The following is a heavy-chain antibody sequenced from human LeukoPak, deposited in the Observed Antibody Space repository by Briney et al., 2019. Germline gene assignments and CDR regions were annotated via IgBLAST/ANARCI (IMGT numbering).Heavy chain of an antibody. V-gene: IGHV3-53*01. Sequence: PGGSLRLSCAASGFTVSSNYMSWVRQAPGKGLEWVSVIYSGGSTYYADSVKGRFTISRDNSKNTLYLQMNSLRAEDTAVYYCARDRWGSSPVTHYYYYMDVWGKGTTVTVSS. CDR2: IYSGGST. D-gene: IGHD6-6*01. CDR3: ARDRWGSSPVTHYYYYMDV. J-gene: IGHJ6*03. CDR1: GFTVSSNY.